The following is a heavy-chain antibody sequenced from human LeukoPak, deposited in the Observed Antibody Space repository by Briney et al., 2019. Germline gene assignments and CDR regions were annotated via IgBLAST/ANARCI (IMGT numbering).Heavy chain of an antibody. D-gene: IGHD3-22*01. CDR3: AKSYDSSGYYDY. Sequence: PGGSLRLSCAASGFTFSSYWMSWVRQAPGKGLEWVSAISGSGGSTYYADSVKGRFTISRDNSKNTLYLQMNSLRAEDTAVYYCAKSYDSSGYYDYWGQGTLVTVSS. V-gene: IGHV3-23*01. CDR2: ISGSGGST. CDR1: GFTFSSYW. J-gene: IGHJ4*02.